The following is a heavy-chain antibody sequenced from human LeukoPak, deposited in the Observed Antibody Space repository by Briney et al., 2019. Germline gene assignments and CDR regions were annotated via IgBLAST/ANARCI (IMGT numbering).Heavy chain of an antibody. CDR2: ISGSGGST. Sequence: GGSLRLSCAASGFTFSSYAMSWVRQAPGKGPEWVSSISGSGGSTYYADSVKGRFTISRDNSKNTLYLQMNSLRAEVTAVYYCAKEAMMYHSPLDAFDIWGQGTMVTVSS. D-gene: IGHD2-8*01. J-gene: IGHJ3*02. CDR1: GFTFSSYA. CDR3: AKEAMMYHSPLDAFDI. V-gene: IGHV3-23*01.